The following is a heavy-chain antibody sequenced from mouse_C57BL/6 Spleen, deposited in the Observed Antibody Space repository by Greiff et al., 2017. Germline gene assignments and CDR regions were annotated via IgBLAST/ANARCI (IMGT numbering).Heavy chain of an antibody. CDR1: GYTFTSYW. V-gene: IGHV1-55*01. D-gene: IGHD2-12*01. CDR2: IYPGCGST. CDR3: ATHFYDGYAMDY. J-gene: IGHJ4*01. Sequence: VQLQQPGAELVKPGASVKLSCKASGYTFTSYWITWVKQRPGQGLEWIGDIYPGCGSTNYNEKFKSKATLTVDTSSSTAYMQLSSLTSEDSAVYDCATHFYDGYAMDYWGQGTSVTVSA.